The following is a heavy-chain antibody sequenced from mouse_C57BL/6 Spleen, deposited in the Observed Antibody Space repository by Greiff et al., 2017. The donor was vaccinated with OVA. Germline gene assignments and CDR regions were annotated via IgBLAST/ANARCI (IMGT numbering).Heavy chain of an antibody. CDR3: ARAPPYYDYDWFAY. D-gene: IGHD2-4*01. J-gene: IGHJ3*01. V-gene: IGHV1-82*01. CDR1: GYAFSSSW. CDR2: IYPGDGDP. Sequence: QVQLQQSGPELVKPGASVKISCKASGYAFSSSWMNWVKQRPGKGLEWIGRIYPGDGDPNYNGKFKGKATLTADKSSSTAYMQLSSLTSEDSAVYFCARAPPYYDYDWFAYWGQGTLVTVSA.